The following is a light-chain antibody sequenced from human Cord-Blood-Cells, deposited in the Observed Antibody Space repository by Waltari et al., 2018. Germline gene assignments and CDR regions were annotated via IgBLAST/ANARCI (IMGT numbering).Light chain of an antibody. J-gene: IGKJ2*02. Sequence: IVMTKSPARLSVCPGERATFSCRGNKRISSNLAWSQQKTGQSPRLLIYGASTRATRIPARFSGSGSGTECTLTISSLQSEDCAVYYCQQYNNWPRCTCGQGTKLEIK. CDR3: QQYNNWPRCT. V-gene: IGKV3-15*01. CDR1: KRISSN. CDR2: GAS.